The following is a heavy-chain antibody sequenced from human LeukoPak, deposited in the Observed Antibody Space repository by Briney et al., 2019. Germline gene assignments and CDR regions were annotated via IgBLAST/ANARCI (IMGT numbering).Heavy chain of an antibody. V-gene: IGHV3-48*03. CDR2: ITSSGSTI. D-gene: IGHD2-15*01. CDR3: ARGEVVTASLPDFYYYYMDV. J-gene: IGHJ6*03. Sequence: PGRSLRLSCAASGFTFSTYEMNWVRQAPGKGLEWVSYITSSGSTIYYADSVKGRFTISRDNAKNSLYLQMNSLRAEDTAVYYCARGEVVTASLPDFYYYYMDVWGKGTTVTISS. CDR1: GFTFSTYE.